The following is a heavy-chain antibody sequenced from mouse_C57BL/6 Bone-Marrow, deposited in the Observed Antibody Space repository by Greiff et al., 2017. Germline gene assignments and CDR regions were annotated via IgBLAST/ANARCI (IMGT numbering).Heavy chain of an antibody. CDR1: GYTFNDYN. Sequence: VQLQQSGPELVKPGASVKMSCKASGYTFNDYNMHWVKQSHGKSLEWIGYINPNNGGTSYNQKFKGKATLTVNKSSSTAYMALRRLTSEDSAVYYGAREGTYDGYYFDYWGQGTTLTVSS. D-gene: IGHD2-3*01. CDR2: INPNNGGT. V-gene: IGHV1-22*01. CDR3: AREGTYDGYYFDY. J-gene: IGHJ2*01.